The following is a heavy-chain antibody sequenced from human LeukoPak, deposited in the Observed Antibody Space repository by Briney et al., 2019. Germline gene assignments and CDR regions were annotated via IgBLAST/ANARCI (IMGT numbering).Heavy chain of an antibody. D-gene: IGHD3-10*01. Sequence: GGSLRLSCAASGFTFSNAWMSWVRQAPGKGLEWVGRIKSKTDGGTTDYAAPVKGRFTISRDDSKNTLYLQMNSLKTEDTAVYYCTTETYYYGSGSYYNPCYYFDYWGQGTLVTVSS. J-gene: IGHJ4*02. CDR3: TTETYYYGSGSYYNPCYYFDY. CDR2: IKSKTDGGTT. CDR1: GFTFSNAW. V-gene: IGHV3-15*01.